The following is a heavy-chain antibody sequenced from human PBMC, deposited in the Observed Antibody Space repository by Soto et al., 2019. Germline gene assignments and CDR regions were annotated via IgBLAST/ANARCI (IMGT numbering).Heavy chain of an antibody. J-gene: IGHJ6*03. V-gene: IGHV3-7*01. Sequence: PGGSLRLSCAASGFTFSIYWMSWFRQAPGKGLEWVANIKQDGSEKYYVDSVKGRFTISRDNAKNSLYLQMNSLRAEDTAVYYCARNFPAPNYYMDVWGKGTTVTVSS. CDR2: IKQDGSEK. D-gene: IGHD3-3*01. CDR3: ARNFPAPNYYMDV. CDR1: GFTFSIYW.